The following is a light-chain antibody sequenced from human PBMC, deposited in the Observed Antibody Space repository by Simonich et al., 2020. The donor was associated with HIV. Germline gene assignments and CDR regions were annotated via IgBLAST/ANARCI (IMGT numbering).Light chain of an antibody. V-gene: IGKV3-15*01. J-gene: IGKJ4*01. CDR2: GAS. CDR3: QQYDDWLLLT. CDR1: QSVSSN. Sequence: ERVMTQSPATLSVSPGERATLSCRASQSVSSNLAWYKQKPGQAPRLLIFGASIRATGSPARFSGSGSGTEFTLTITSMQSEDFAIYYCQQYDDWLLLTFGGGTKVEI.